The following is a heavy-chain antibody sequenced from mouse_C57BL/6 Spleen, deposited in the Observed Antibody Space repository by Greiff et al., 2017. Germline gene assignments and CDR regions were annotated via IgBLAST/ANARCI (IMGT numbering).Heavy chain of an antibody. CDR2: IDPGDGDT. CDR1: GFNFKDYY. CDR3: TPVKYCSSWGFAY. Sequence: EVQRVESGAELVRPGASVKLSCTASGFNFKDYYMHWVKQRPEQGLAWIGRIDPGDGDTEYAPKFQGKATMTADTSSNTAYLQLSSLTSEDTAVYYCTPVKYCSSWGFAYWGQGTLVTVSA. V-gene: IGHV14-1*01. D-gene: IGHD1-1*01. J-gene: IGHJ3*01.